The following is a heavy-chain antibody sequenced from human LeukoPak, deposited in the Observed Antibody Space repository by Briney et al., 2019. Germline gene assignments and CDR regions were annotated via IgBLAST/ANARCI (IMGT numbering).Heavy chain of an antibody. Sequence: GGSLRLPCAASGFTFSSYWMNWVRQAPGKGPVWVSRINGDGSTTNYADSVKGRFTISRDNAKNTLYLQMNSLRAEDTAIYYCALSNWFDPWGQGTLVTVSS. J-gene: IGHJ5*02. CDR3: ALSNWFDP. CDR2: INGDGSTT. V-gene: IGHV3-74*01. CDR1: GFTFSSYW.